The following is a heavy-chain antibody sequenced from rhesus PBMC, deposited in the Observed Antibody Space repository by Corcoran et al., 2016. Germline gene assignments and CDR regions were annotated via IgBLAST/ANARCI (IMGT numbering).Heavy chain of an antibody. Sequence: EVQLVESGGGLVQPGGALRLSCAAYGFTFCSSALQWVRRDSGIGLEWVGRIRSKSNNYETGYSASVKGRFTISRDDSKNTAYLQMNSLKTEDTAVYYCARVIYANYFDCWGQGVLVTVSS. CDR3: ARVIYANYFDC. CDR2: IRSKSNNYET. V-gene: IGHV3-118*01. J-gene: IGHJ4*01. CDR1: GFTFCSSA. D-gene: IGHD2-27*01.